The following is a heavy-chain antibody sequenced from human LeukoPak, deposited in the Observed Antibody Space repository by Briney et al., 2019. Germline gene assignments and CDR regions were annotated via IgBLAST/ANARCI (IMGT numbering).Heavy chain of an antibody. J-gene: IGHJ4*02. V-gene: IGHV3-30*18. D-gene: IGHD2-21*02. CDR1: GFTFSSYG. CDR2: ISYDGSNK. CDR3: AKDSYGGDAHY. Sequence: GGSLRLSCAASGFTFSSYGMHWVRQAPGKGLEWVAVISYDGSNKYYADSVKGRFTISRDNSKNTLYLQMNSLRAEETAVYYCAKDSYGGDAHYWGQGTLVTVSS.